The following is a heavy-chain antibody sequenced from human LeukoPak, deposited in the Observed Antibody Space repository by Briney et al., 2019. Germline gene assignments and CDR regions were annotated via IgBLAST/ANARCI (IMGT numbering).Heavy chain of an antibody. D-gene: IGHD3-10*01. Sequence: PSETLSLTCTVSGGSISSSSYYWGWIRQPPGKGLEWIGSIYYSGSTYYNPSLKSRVTISVDTSKNQFSLKLSSVTAADTAVYYCRGLNDAFDTWGQGTMVTVSS. CDR1: GGSISSSSYY. V-gene: IGHV4-39*07. J-gene: IGHJ3*02. CDR2: IYYSGST. CDR3: RGLNDAFDT.